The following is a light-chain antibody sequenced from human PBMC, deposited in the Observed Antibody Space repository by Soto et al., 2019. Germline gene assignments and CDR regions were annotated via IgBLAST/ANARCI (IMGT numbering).Light chain of an antibody. CDR3: CSYAGSSTWV. J-gene: IGLJ3*02. V-gene: IGLV2-11*01. CDR1: SNDVGGYNY. CDR2: DVN. Sequence: QSALTQPRSVSGSPGQSVTICCTGTSNDVGGYNYVSWYQQHPGKAPKLLISDVNKRPSGVPDRFSGSKSGNTASLIISGLQAEDEADYYCCSYAGSSTWVFGGGTKLTVL.